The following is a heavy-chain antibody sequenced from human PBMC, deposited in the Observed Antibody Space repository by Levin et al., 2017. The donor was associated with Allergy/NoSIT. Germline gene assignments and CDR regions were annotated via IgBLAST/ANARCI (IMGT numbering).Heavy chain of an antibody. CDR2: ISVGNGNT. D-gene: IGHD3-22*01. CDR1: GYTFTNYD. J-gene: IGHJ4*02. V-gene: IGHV1-3*01. Sequence: ASVKVSCKASGYTFTNYDIHWVRQAPGQRPEWMGWISVGNGNTECSQKFRDRLTITRDTSASTAYMELSSLRSEDTAVYYCARLYDSSGWDFWGQGTLVTVSS. CDR3: ARLYDSSGWDF.